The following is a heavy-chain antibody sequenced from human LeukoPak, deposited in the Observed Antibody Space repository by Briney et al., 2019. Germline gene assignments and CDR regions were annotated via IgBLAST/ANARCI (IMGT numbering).Heavy chain of an antibody. Sequence: GGSLRLSCAASGFTFSSYAMHWVRQAPGKGLEWVAVISYDGSNKYYADSVKGRFTISRDNSKNTLYLQMNSLRAEDTAVYYCARARGVVVPLDVWGQGTTVTVSS. CDR2: ISYDGSNK. J-gene: IGHJ6*02. D-gene: IGHD2-15*01. CDR3: ARARGVVVPLDV. CDR1: GFTFSSYA. V-gene: IGHV3-30*04.